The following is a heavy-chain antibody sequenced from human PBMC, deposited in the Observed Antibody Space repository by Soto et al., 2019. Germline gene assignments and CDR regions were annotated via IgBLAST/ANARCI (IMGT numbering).Heavy chain of an antibody. CDR2: INAGNGNT. J-gene: IGHJ6*03. Sequence: QVQLVQSGAEVKKPGASVKVSCKASGYTFTSYAMHWVRQAPGQRLEWMGWINAGNGNTKYSQKFQGRVTITRDTSASTAYMELSSLRSEDTAVYYCARDPVGSGYDLDYYYMDVWGKGTTVTVSS. CDR3: ARDPVGSGYDLDYYYMDV. V-gene: IGHV1-3*01. CDR1: GYTFTSYA. D-gene: IGHD5-12*01.